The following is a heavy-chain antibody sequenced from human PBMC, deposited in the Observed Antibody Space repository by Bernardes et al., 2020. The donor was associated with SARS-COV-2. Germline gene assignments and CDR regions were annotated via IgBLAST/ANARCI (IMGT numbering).Heavy chain of an antibody. CDR1: GFTFSNAW. J-gene: IGHJ4*02. V-gene: IGHV3-15*01. Sequence: GGSLRLSCAASGFTFSNAWMSWVRQAPGKGLEWVGRIKSKTDGGTTDYAAPVKGRFTISRDDSKNTLYLQVNSLRAEDTAVYYCAKRGGYSFDYWGQGTLVTVSS. CDR3: AKRGGYSFDY. CDR2: IKSKTDGGTT. D-gene: IGHD3-16*01.